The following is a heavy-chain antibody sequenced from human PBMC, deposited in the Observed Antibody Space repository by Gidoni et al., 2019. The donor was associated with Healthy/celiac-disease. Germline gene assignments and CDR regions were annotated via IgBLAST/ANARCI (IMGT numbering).Heavy chain of an antibody. V-gene: IGHV2-70*15. D-gene: IGHD4-17*01. Sequence: QVTLRESGPALVKPTQTLTLTCTFPGFSLSTSGMCVSWIRQPPGKALEWLARIDWDDDKYYSTSLKPRLTISKDTSKNQVVLTMTNMDPVDTATYYCARLTTVTTARGAFVIWGQGTMVTVSS. CDR2: IDWDDDK. CDR1: GFSLSTSGMC. J-gene: IGHJ3*02. CDR3: ARLTTVTTARGAFVI.